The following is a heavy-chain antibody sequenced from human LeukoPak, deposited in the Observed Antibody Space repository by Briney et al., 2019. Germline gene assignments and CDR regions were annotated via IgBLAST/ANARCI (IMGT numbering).Heavy chain of an antibody. J-gene: IGHJ2*01. CDR3: ARTWGNWYFDL. CDR2: IYHSGST. CDR1: GGSISSSYW. D-gene: IGHD7-27*01. V-gene: IGHV4-4*02. Sequence: SETLSLTCAVSGGSISSSYWWSWVRQPPGKGLEWIGEIYHSGSTNSNPSLKSRVTISVDKSKNQFSLKLSSVTAADMAVYYCARTWGNWYFDLWGRGTLVTVSS.